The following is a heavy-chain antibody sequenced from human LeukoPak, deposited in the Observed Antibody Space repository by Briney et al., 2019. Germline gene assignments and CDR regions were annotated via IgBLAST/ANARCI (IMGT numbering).Heavy chain of an antibody. CDR1: GGSFSGYY. J-gene: IGHJ4*02. CDR3: ATLRAIFGVVMFEVY. V-gene: IGHV4-34*01. Sequence: SETLSLTCAVYGGSFSGYYWSWIRQPPGKGLERIGEINHSGSTNYNPSLKSRVTISVDTSKNQFSLKLSSVTAADTAVYYCATLRAIFGVVMFEVYWGQGTLVTVSS. D-gene: IGHD3-3*01. CDR2: INHSGST.